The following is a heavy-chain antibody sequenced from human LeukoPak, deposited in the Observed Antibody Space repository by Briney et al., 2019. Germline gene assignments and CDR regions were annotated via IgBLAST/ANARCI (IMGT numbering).Heavy chain of an antibody. D-gene: IGHD6-19*01. J-gene: IGHJ4*02. Sequence: ASVKVSCKASGYTFTGYYMHWVRQAPGQGLEWMGIINPSGGSTSYAQKFQGRVTMTRDTSTSTVYMELSSLRSEDTAVYYCARGEPWLVPVDQYYFDYWGQGTLVTVSS. CDR2: INPSGGST. CDR3: ARGEPWLVPVDQYYFDY. CDR1: GYTFTGYY. V-gene: IGHV1-46*01.